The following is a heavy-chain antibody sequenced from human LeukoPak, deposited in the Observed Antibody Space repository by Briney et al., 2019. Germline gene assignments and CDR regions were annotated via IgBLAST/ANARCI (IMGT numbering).Heavy chain of an antibody. J-gene: IGHJ3*02. Sequence: SQTLSLTCTVSGGSISSGGHCWTWIRQHPGTGLEWIGYVCYSGSTYYNPSLKSRVTISADTSKNQFSLTLRSVTAADTAVFYCARGSYVDTAMDDAFDIWGQGTMVTVSS. CDR2: VCYSGST. CDR1: GGSISSGGHC. D-gene: IGHD5-18*01. V-gene: IGHV4-31*03. CDR3: ARGSYVDTAMDDAFDI.